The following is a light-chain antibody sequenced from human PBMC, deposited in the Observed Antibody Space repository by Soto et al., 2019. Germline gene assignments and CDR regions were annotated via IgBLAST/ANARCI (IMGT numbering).Light chain of an antibody. J-gene: IGKJ2*01. CDR2: EAS. V-gene: IGKV3-20*01. CDR1: QSVGSTY. CDR3: QQFGSSPRYT. Sequence: EILLTQSPGTLSLSPGKRATLSCRTSQSVGSTYLAWYQQKPGQAPRLLIYEASRRATGIPDRFSGSGSGTDFTLTISRLEPEDFAVYYCQQFGSSPRYTFGQATKVEI.